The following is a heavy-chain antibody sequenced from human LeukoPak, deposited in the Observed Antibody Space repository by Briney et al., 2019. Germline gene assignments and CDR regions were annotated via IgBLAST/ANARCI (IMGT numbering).Heavy chain of an antibody. CDR1: GFTFTSSA. CDR2: IVVGSGNT. J-gene: IGHJ4*02. D-gene: IGHD3-22*01. CDR3: AAVPLIGSSGYYSQFYFDY. V-gene: IGHV1-58*01. Sequence: AVKVSCKASGFTFTSSAVQWVRQARGQRLEWIGWIVVGSGNTNYAQKFQERVTITRDMSTSTAYMELRSLRSEDTAVYYCAAVPLIGSSGYYSQFYFDYWGQGTLATFSS.